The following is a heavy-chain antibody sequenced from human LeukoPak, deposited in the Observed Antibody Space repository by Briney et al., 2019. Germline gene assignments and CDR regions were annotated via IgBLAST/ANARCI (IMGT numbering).Heavy chain of an antibody. D-gene: IGHD2-15*01. Sequence: GGSLRLSCAASGFTFSRYSMNWVRQAPGKGLEWVSSISTSSSYIYYADSVRGRFTISRDNAKNSLYLQMNSLRAEDTAVYSCARGADGVSSNSRGWFDPWGQGTLVTVSS. CDR3: ARGADGVSSNSRGWFDP. J-gene: IGHJ5*02. V-gene: IGHV3-21*01. CDR1: GFTFSRYS. CDR2: ISTSSSYI.